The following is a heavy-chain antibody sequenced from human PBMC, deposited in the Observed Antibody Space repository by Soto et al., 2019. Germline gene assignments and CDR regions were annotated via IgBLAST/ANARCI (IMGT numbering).Heavy chain of an antibody. Sequence: QVQLQESGPGLVKPSQTLSLTCTVSGGSISSGDYYWSWIRQPPGKGLEWIGYIYYSGSTYYNPSLKXXLXIXXDTSKNPFSLKLSSVTAADTAVYYCARDRPDSYDYWGQGTLVTVSS. CDR3: ARDRPDSYDY. J-gene: IGHJ4*02. D-gene: IGHD3-22*01. V-gene: IGHV4-30-4*01. CDR1: GGSISSGDYY. CDR2: IYYSGST.